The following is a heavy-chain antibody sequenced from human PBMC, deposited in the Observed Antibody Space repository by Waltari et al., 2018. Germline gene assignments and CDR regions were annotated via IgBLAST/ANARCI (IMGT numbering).Heavy chain of an antibody. Sequence: QVELQDSGHGLVKASETLSLTCTVSGGSISTYYWSWIRQPPGKGLEYIGYVYYTGTTNYNPSLKNRVTISLDTSKNQFSLKVNTVTAADTAVYYCARADSSTAYFYYYMDVWGTGTTVTVSS. J-gene: IGHJ6*03. CDR2: VYYTGTT. CDR3: ARADSSTAYFYYYMDV. CDR1: GGSISTYY. V-gene: IGHV4-59*01. D-gene: IGHD6-13*01.